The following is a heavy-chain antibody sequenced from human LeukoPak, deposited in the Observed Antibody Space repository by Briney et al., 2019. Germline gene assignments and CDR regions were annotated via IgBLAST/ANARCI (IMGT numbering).Heavy chain of an antibody. D-gene: IGHD4-17*01. V-gene: IGHV1-69*13. CDR1: GGTFSSYA. J-gene: IGHJ3*02. CDR2: IIPIFGTA. CDR3: AREASPDYGDSDAFDI. Sequence: SVKVSCKASGGTFSSYAISWVRQAPGQGLEWMGGIIPIFGTANYAQKFQGRVTITADESTSTAYMELSSLRSEDTAVYYCAREASPDYGDSDAFDIWGQGTMVTVSS.